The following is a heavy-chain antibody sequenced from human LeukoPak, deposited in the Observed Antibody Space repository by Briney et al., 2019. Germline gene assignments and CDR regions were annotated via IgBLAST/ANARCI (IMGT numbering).Heavy chain of an antibody. CDR1: GYPFTGYY. J-gene: IGHJ4*02. CDR3: ARARCGGDCYLDY. Sequence: ASVKVSCKASGYPFTGYYVHWVRQAPGQGLEWMGRINCNSGGTNYAQKFQGRVTMTRDTSISTAYMELNRLRSDDTAVYYCARARCGGDCYLDYWGQGTLVTVSS. V-gene: IGHV1-2*06. D-gene: IGHD2-21*02. CDR2: INCNSGGT.